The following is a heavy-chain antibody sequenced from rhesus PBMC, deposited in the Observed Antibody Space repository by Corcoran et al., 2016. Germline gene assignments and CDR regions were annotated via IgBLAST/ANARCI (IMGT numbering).Heavy chain of an antibody. CDR1: GFTFSDYY. CDR3: TREGGYGYFDY. J-gene: IGHJ4*01. D-gene: IGHD3-9*01. Sequence: EVQLVESGGGLVQPGGSLRLSCAASGFTFSDYYMSWVRQAPGKGLEWVSSISSYSVYIYDADSVKGRFTISRDNGKNSLSLKMNSLKTEDTAVYYCTREGGYGYFDYWGQGVLVTVSS. V-gene: IGHV3S16*01. CDR2: ISSYSVYI.